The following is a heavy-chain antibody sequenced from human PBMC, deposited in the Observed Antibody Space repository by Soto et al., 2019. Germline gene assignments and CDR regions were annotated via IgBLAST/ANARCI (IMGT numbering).Heavy chain of an antibody. CDR1: GFTFSSYG. CDR2: ISYDGSNK. CDR3: AKGLRIAAAGSLDWFDP. J-gene: IGHJ5*02. D-gene: IGHD6-13*01. Sequence: GGSLRLSCAASGFTFSSYGMHWVRQAPGKGLEWVAVISYDGSNKYYADSVKGRFTISRDNSKNTLYLQMNSLRAEDTAVYYCAKGLRIAAAGSLDWFDPWGQGTLVTVSS. V-gene: IGHV3-30*18.